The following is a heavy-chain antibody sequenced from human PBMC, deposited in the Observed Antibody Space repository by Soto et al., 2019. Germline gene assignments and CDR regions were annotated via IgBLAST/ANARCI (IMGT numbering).Heavy chain of an antibody. D-gene: IGHD7-27*01. Sequence: EVQLLESGGGLVEPGGSRRLSCAASGFTFSSYTMSWVRQAPGKGLEWVSTISGSGSSTYSADSVKGRFTISRDNSKNTLYLQMYSLRVEDTAICYCAKAWGIDYWGQGTLVTVSS. CDR3: AKAWGIDY. CDR2: ISGSGSST. J-gene: IGHJ4*02. CDR1: GFTFSSYT. V-gene: IGHV3-23*01.